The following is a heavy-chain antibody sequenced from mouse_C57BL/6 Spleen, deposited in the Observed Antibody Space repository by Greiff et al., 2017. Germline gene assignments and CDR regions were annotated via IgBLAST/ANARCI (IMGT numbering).Heavy chain of an antibody. CDR2: INPNNGGT. D-gene: IGHD3-1*01. CDR3: ARDLTAAMDY. V-gene: IGHV1-18*01. CDR1: GYTFTDYN. Sequence: EVKLMESGPELVKPGASVKIPCKASGYTFTDYNMDWVKQSHGKSLEWIGDINPNNGGTIYNQKFKGKATLTVDKSSSTAYMELRSLTSEDTAVYYCARDLTAAMDYWGQGTSVTVSS. J-gene: IGHJ4*01.